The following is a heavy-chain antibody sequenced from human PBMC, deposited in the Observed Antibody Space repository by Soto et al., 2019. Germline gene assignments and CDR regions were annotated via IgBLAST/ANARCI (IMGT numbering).Heavy chain of an antibody. CDR3: ARRAPPGIAGGYNWFDP. CDR2: ISAYNGNT. CDR1: GYTFTSYG. V-gene: IGHV1-18*04. Sequence: ASVKVSCKASGYTFTSYGISWVRQAPGQGLEWMGWISAYNGNTNYAQKLQGRATMTADTSTSTAYMELRSLRSDDTAVYYCARRAPPGIAGGYNWFDPWGQGTLVTVSS. D-gene: IGHD6-13*01. J-gene: IGHJ5*02.